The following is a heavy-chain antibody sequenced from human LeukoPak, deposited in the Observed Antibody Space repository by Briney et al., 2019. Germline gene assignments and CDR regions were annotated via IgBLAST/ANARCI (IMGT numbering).Heavy chain of an antibody. CDR3: AKTRKYYDFWSGYYNDAFDI. CDR2: IYCSGST. J-gene: IGHJ3*02. Sequence: SETLSLTCTVSRGSINNQYWSWIRQPPGKGLEWIGYIYCSGSTNYNPSLKSRVTISVDTSKNQFSLKLSSVTAADTAVYYCAKTRKYYDFWSGYYNDAFDIWGQGTMVTVSS. V-gene: IGHV4-59*11. D-gene: IGHD3-3*01. CDR1: RGSINNQY.